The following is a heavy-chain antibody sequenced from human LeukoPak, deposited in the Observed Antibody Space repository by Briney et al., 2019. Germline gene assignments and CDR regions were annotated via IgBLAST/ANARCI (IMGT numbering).Heavy chain of an antibody. D-gene: IGHD3-3*01. J-gene: IGHJ4*02. CDR2: ISGSGGST. Sequence: GGSLRLSCAASGFAFSDAAMSWVRQAPGKGLEWVSAISGSGGSTYYADSVKGRFTISRDNSKNTLYLQMNSLRAEDTAVYYCATYWSGYFNWGQGTLVTVSS. V-gene: IGHV3-23*01. CDR1: GFAFSDAA. CDR3: ATYWSGYFN.